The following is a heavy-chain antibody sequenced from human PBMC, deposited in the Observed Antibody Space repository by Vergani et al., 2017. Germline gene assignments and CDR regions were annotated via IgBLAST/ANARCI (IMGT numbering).Heavy chain of an antibody. V-gene: IGHV4-34*01. CDR2: INHSGST. CDR3: ARGVVRGVIRRQNWFDP. J-gene: IGHJ5*02. Sequence: QVQLQQWGAGLLKPSETLSLTCAVYGGSFSGYYWSWIRQPPGKGLEWIGEINHSGSTNYNPSLKSRVTIPVDTSKNQFSLKLSFVTAADTAVYYCARGVVRGVIRRQNWFDPWGQGTLVTVSS. D-gene: IGHD3-10*01. CDR1: GGSFSGYY.